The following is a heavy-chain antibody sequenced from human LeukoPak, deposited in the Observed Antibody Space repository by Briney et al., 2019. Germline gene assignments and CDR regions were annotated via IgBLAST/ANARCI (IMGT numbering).Heavy chain of an antibody. CDR2: IYYSGST. Sequence: PSETLSLTCTVSGGSISSYYWSWLRQPPGKGLEWIGYIYYSGSTNYNPSLKSRVTISVDTSKNQFSLKLSSVTAADTAVYYCARHLPVLLWGAFDIWGQGTMVTVSS. V-gene: IGHV4-59*01. J-gene: IGHJ3*02. CDR3: ARHLPVLLWGAFDI. D-gene: IGHD3-10*01. CDR1: GGSISSYY.